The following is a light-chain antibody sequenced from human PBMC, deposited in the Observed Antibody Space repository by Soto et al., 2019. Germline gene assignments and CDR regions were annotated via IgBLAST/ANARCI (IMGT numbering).Light chain of an antibody. V-gene: IGKV1-39*01. J-gene: IGKJ1*01. CDR2: DAS. Sequence: DIQMTQSPSSLSASVGDRVTITCRASQHITTYLNWYQQKPGKAPKLLIYDASSLQSGVPSRFSGSGSGTDFTLAISSLQPEDFATYYCQQTYSTHQTFGQGTKVEVK. CDR3: QQTYSTHQT. CDR1: QHITTY.